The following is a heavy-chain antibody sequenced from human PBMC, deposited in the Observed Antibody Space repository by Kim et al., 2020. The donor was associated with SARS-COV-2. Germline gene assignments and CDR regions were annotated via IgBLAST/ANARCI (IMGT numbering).Heavy chain of an antibody. D-gene: IGHD3-22*01. Sequence: SETLSLTCTVSGGSISSGGYYWSWIRQHPGKGLEWIGYIYYSGSTYYNPSLKSRVTISVDTSKNQFSLKLSSVTAADTAVYYCARVLYYYDSSGYDYWGQGTLVTVSS. CDR3: ARVLYYYDSSGYDY. CDR2: IYYSGST. V-gene: IGHV4-31*03. CDR1: GGSISSGGYY. J-gene: IGHJ4*02.